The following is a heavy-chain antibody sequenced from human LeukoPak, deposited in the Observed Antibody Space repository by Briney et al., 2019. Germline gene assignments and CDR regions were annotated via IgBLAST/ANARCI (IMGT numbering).Heavy chain of an antibody. V-gene: IGHV1-8*03. CDR3: ARVSGSYGY. J-gene: IGHJ4*02. CDR1: GYTFTNYN. CDR2: MNPNSGNT. D-gene: IGHD1-26*01. Sequence: ASVKVSCKASGYTFTNYNINWVRQATGKGLEWMGWMNPNSGNTGYAQKFQGRVTITRNTSISTAYMELSSLRSEDTAVYYCARVSGSYGYWGQGTLVTVSS.